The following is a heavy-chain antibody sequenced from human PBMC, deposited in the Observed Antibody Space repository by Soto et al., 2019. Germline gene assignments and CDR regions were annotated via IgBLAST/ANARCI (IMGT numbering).Heavy chain of an antibody. Sequence: PGGSLRLSCAASGFMFSYYGIHWVRQAPGKGLEWVAVISFDGSYKSYADSVKGRFTISRDNSKNTVYLQMNRLRLDDTAAYYCARAETTEPDNGDYSSYGMDVWGQGTTVTVSS. CDR1: GFMFSYYG. J-gene: IGHJ6*02. CDR2: ISFDGSYK. D-gene: IGHD4-17*01. V-gene: IGHV3-30-3*01. CDR3: ARAETTEPDNGDYSSYGMDV.